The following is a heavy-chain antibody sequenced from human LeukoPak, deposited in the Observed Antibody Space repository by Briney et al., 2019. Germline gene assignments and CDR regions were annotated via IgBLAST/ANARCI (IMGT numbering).Heavy chain of an antibody. V-gene: IGHV3-30*02. J-gene: IGHJ4*02. CDR1: GFTFSDFG. CDR3: AKDFWSTYDAY. Sequence: GGSLRLSCAASGFTFSDFGMHWVRQAPGKGLEWVAYIRNNGGSRMYADSVKGRFTISRDDSKNTLSLQMNSLRAEDTALYYCAKDFWSTYDAYWGQGTVVTVSS. CDR2: IRNNGGSR. D-gene: IGHD3-3*01.